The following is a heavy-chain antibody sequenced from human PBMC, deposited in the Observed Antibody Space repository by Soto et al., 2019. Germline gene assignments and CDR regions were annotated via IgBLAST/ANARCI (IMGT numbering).Heavy chain of an antibody. J-gene: IGHJ4*02. CDR3: AKGVVAYCGGDCYSSFDD. V-gene: IGHV3-23*01. CDR2: ISGSGGST. CDR1: GFTFSSYA. Sequence: PGGSLRLSCAASGFTFSSYAMSWVRQAPGKGLEWVSAISGSGGSTYYADSVKGRFTISRDNSKNTLYLQMNSLRAEDTAVYYCAKGVVAYCGGDCYSSFDDWGQGTLVTVSS. D-gene: IGHD2-21*02.